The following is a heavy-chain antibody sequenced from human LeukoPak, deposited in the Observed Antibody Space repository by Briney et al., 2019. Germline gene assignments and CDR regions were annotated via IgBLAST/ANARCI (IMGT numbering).Heavy chain of an antibody. CDR3: AGYCGGGSCADS. CDR2: IHYSGDT. CDR1: GASISSYY. D-gene: IGHD2-15*01. Sequence: SETLSLTCTVSGASISSYYWTWIRQPPGKGLEWIGYIHYSGDTKCNPSLKSRVTISVDTSKNQVSLQLNSVTAADTAVYYCAGYCGGGSCADSWGQGTLVTVSS. J-gene: IGHJ4*02. V-gene: IGHV4-59*08.